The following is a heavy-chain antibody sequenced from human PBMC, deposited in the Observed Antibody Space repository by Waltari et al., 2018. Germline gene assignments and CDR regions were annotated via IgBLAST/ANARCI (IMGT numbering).Heavy chain of an antibody. D-gene: IGHD3-10*01. CDR1: GGSISSGSFH. Sequence: QVQLPESGPGLVKPSQTLSLTCTVSGGSISSGSFHSTWIRQPAGQGLEGSGSLQTRGSTNYNPSLKSRVTISVDTSKNQFSLKLSSVTAADTAVYYCARRMVQGGTLFWFDPWGQGTLVTVSS. V-gene: IGHV4-61*09. CDR2: LQTRGST. J-gene: IGHJ5*02. CDR3: ARRMVQGGTLFWFDP.